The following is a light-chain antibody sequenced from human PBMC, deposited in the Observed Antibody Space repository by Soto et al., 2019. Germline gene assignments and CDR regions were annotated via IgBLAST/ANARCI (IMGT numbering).Light chain of an antibody. J-gene: IGLJ1*01. CDR1: SSDVGGYNY. CDR2: DVI. V-gene: IGLV2-14*01. CDR3: SSYTSSSTLV. Sequence: QSVLTQPASVSGSPGQSITISCTGTSSDVGGYNYVSWYQQHPGKASKLLIYDVINRPSGVFNRFSGSKSGNTASLTISGLQAEDEADYYCSSYTSSSTLVFGTGTKVTVL.